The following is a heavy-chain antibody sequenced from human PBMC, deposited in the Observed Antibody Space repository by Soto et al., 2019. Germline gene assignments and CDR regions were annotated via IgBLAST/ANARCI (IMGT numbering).Heavy chain of an antibody. CDR2: ISGSGGST. CDR3: AKSGNYYYYYYMDV. J-gene: IGHJ6*03. CDR1: GFTFSSYA. D-gene: IGHD3-10*01. Sequence: GGSLRLSCAASGFTFSSYAMSWVRQAPGKGLEWVSAISGSGGSTYYADSVKGRFTISRDNSKNTLYLQMNSLRAEDTAVYYCAKSGNYYYYYYMDVWGKGTTVTVSS. V-gene: IGHV3-23*01.